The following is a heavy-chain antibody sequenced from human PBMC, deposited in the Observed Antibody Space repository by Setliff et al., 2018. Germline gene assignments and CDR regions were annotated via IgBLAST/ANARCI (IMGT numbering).Heavy chain of an antibody. CDR2: ISAYNGNT. D-gene: IGHD2-2*01. CDR1: GYTFTSYG. CDR3: GRGANYCHSDSCYYYFDY. J-gene: IGHJ4*02. V-gene: IGHV1-18*03. Sequence: GASVKVSCKASGYTFTSYGISWVRQAPGQGLEWMGWISAYNGNTRYSQEFQGRVTFTMDTSANTAYMELSSLRSEDMAVYYCGRGANYCHSDSCYYYFDYWGQGTLVTVSS.